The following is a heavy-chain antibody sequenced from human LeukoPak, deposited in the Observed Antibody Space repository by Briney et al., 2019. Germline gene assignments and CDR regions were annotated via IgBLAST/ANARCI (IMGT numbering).Heavy chain of an antibody. V-gene: IGHV4-34*01. D-gene: IGHD3-3*01. CDR3: ARGGSDDFWSGFNWFDP. J-gene: IGHJ5*02. CDR1: GGSFSGYY. CDR2: INHSGST. Sequence: SETLSLTCAVYGGSFSGYYWSWIRQPPGKGLEWIGEINHSGSTNYNPSLKSRVTISVDTSKNQFSLKLSSVTAADTAVYYCARGGSDDFWSGFNWFDPWGQGTLVTVSS.